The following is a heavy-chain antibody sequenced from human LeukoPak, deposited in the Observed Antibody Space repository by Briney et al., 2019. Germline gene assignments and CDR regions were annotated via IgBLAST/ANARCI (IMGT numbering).Heavy chain of an antibody. V-gene: IGHV3-23*01. CDR2: ISGSGGST. CDR1: GFTFSSYA. J-gene: IGHJ4*02. D-gene: IGHD6-13*01. Sequence: GGSLRLSCAASGFTFSSYAMSWVGKAPGKGLEWVPAISGSGGSTYYADSVKGRFTISRDNSKNTLYLQMNSLRAEDTAVYYCAKDAGQLVRSIHFDYWGQGTLVTVSS. CDR3: AKDAGQLVRSIHFDY.